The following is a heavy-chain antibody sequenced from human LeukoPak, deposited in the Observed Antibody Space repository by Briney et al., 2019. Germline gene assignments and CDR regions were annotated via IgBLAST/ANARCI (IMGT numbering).Heavy chain of an antibody. CDR1: GGTFSSYA. CDR2: IIPIFGTA. CDR3: AAPATLVVVVAATDYYYYGMDV. D-gene: IGHD2-15*01. V-gene: IGHV1-69*13. Sequence: SVKVSCKASGGTFSSYAISWVRQAPGQGLEWMGGIIPIFGTANYAQKFQGRVTITADESTSTAYMELSSLRSEDTAVYYCAAPATLVVVVAATDYYYYGMDVWGQGTTVTVSS. J-gene: IGHJ6*02.